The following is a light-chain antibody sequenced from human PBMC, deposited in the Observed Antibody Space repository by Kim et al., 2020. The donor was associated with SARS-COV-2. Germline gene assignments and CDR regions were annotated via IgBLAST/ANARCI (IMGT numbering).Light chain of an antibody. CDR1: QGISTA. V-gene: IGKV1D-13*01. CDR2: DAS. J-gene: IGKJ5*01. CDR3: QQFNNLIT. Sequence: SASVGDRATITCRASQGISTALAWYQKKPGKAPKLLIYDASSSESGVPSRFSGSGSGTDFTLTISSLQPEDFGTYFCQQFNNLITFGQGTRLEIK.